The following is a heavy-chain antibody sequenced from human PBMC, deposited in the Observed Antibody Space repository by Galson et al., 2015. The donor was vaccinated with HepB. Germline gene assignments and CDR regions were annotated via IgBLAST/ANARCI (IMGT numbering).Heavy chain of an antibody. CDR1: GFTFSNAW. CDR2: IKTKTDDGTT. CDR3: TRAQYQLPIGHWFDP. V-gene: IGHV3-15*01. J-gene: IGHJ5*02. D-gene: IGHD2-2*01. Sequence: SLRLSCAASGFTFSNAWMTWVRQAPGKGLEWVGRIKTKTDDGTTDYAAPVKGRFTISRDDSKNTVYLQMNSLKTEDTAVYFCTRAQYQLPIGHWFDPWGQGTLVTVSS.